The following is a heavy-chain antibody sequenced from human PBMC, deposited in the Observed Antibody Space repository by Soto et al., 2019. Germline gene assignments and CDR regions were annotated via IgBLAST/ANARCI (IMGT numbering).Heavy chain of an antibody. D-gene: IGHD3-3*01. Sequence: QVQLQQWGAGLLKPSETLSLTCAVYGGSFSGYYWSWIRQPPGKGLEWIGEINHSGSTNYNPSLKRRVTISVDTSKNHFSLKLSSVTAADSAVYYCARVARFLEWLPDYYYYGMDVWGQGTTVTVSS. CDR3: ARVARFLEWLPDYYYYGMDV. CDR1: GGSFSGYY. V-gene: IGHV4-34*01. CDR2: INHSGST. J-gene: IGHJ6*02.